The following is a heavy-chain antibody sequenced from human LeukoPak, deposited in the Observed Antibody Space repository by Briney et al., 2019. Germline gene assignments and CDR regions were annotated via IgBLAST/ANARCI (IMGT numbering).Heavy chain of an antibody. CDR3: ARDLGVCSGGTCYPVYDY. V-gene: IGHV3-7*01. Sequence: GGSLRLSCATSGIIVSRYWMTWVRQAPGKGLEWVADIKEDGSEKHYVDSVKGRFTISRDNAENSLYLQMNSLRAEDTAIYYCARDLGVCSGGTCYPVYDYWGQGIPVTVSS. D-gene: IGHD2-15*01. CDR1: GIIVSRYW. J-gene: IGHJ4*02. CDR2: IKEDGSEK.